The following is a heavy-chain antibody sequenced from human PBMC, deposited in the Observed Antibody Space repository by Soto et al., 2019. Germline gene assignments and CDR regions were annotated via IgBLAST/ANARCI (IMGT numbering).Heavy chain of an antibody. CDR2: IYYSGST. Sequence: QVQLQESGPGLVKPSQTLSLTCTVSGGSISSGGYYWSWIRQHPGKGLEWIGYIYYSGSTYYNPSLKGRVTISVDTSKNQFSLKLCSVTAADTAVYYCARFGSYYTAFDYWGQGTLVTVSS. CDR3: ARFGSYYTAFDY. CDR1: GGSISSGGYY. D-gene: IGHD3-10*01. V-gene: IGHV4-31*03. J-gene: IGHJ4*02.